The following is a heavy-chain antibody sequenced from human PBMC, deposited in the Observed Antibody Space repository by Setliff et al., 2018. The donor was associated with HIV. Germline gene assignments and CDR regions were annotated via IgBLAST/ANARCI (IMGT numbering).Heavy chain of an antibody. CDR2: ISGGGGST. D-gene: IGHD3-22*01. V-gene: IGHV3-23*01. J-gene: IGHJ4*02. Sequence: GGSLRLSCAASGFTFSNYAMSWVRQAPGKGLEWVSTISGGGGSTYYADSVEGRFTISRDNSKNTLYLQMHSLRAEDTALYYCARDRPLGGYYSSSTHDAFDRSSDTFDYWGQGTLVTVSS. CDR3: ARDRPLGGYYSSSTHDAFDRSSDTFDY. CDR1: GFTFSNYA.